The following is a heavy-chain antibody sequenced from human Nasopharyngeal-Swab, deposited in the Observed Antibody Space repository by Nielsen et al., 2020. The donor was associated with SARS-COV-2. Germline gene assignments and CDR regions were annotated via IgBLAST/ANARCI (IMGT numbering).Heavy chain of an antibody. J-gene: IGHJ6*02. V-gene: IGHV4-31*03. D-gene: IGHD3-3*01. CDR3: ARHYDFWSGYYNSHFYGMDV. CDR2: IYYSGST. CDR1: GGSISSGGYY. Sequence: SETLSLTCTVSGGSISSGGYYWSWIRQHPGKGLEWIGYIYYSGSTYYNPSLKSRVTISVDTSKNQFSLKLSSVTAADTAVYYCARHYDFWSGYYNSHFYGMDVWGQGTTVTVSS.